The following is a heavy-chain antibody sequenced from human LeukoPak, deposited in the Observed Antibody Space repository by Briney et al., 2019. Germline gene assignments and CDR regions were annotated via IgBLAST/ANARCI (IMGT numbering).Heavy chain of an antibody. Sequence: GGSLRLSCAASGFTFSNYWTSWVRQAPGKGLEWVANIKTDGSEKYYVDSVRGRFTISRENAENSLYLQMNSLRAEDTAVYYCARGGLRYFDYWGQGTLVTVSS. CDR3: ARGGLRYFDY. CDR1: GFTFSNYW. J-gene: IGHJ4*02. V-gene: IGHV3-7*01. CDR2: IKTDGSEK.